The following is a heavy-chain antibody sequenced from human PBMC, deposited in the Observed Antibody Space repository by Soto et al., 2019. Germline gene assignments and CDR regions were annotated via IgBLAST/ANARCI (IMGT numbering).Heavy chain of an antibody. CDR1: GGSLSSSNW. J-gene: IGHJ4*02. Sequence: SETLSLTCAVSGGSLSSSNWWRWVRQPPGKGLEWIGEIYRSGTTNYNPSLKSRVTISVDKSKNQFSLKRNSVTSAYTAVYYCASQGGWYVDYWGQGTLVTVSS. CDR2: IYRSGTT. D-gene: IGHD6-19*01. CDR3: ASQGGWYVDY. V-gene: IGHV4-4*02.